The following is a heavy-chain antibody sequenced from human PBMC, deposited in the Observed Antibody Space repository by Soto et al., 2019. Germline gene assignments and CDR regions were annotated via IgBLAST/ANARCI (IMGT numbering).Heavy chain of an antibody. CDR1: GFSLSSNGVG. J-gene: IGHJ4*02. V-gene: IGHV2-5*01. CDR3: AHLLGGCPTTSCSPLRFDS. CDR2: IYWNGNE. Sequence: QITLKESGPTLVKPTQTLTLTCTFPGFSLSSNGVGVGWIRQPPGKALEWLALIYWNGNERYSTSMKSRLTITKNTAKSQVVQTVTNMDPVDTATYYCAHLLGGCPTTSCSPLRFDSWGQGTLVTVSS. D-gene: IGHD2-2*01.